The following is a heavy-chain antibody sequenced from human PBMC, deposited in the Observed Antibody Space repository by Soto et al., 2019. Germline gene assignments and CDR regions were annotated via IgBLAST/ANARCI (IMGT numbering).Heavy chain of an antibody. CDR2: TIPVFNTA. J-gene: IGHJ3*02. CDR1: GGTLSDHG. CDR3: ARGVYGSGNYYTGPSAFDI. D-gene: IGHD3-10*01. Sequence: QVQLEQSGAEVKKPGSSVKISCEASGGTLSDHGVSWLRQAPGQGLEWVGGTIPVFNTAKYAPKFQGRVTIAADKSTNIAYMELGSLRSDDTAFYYCARGVYGSGNYYTGPSAFDIWGQGTLVIVS. V-gene: IGHV1-69*06.